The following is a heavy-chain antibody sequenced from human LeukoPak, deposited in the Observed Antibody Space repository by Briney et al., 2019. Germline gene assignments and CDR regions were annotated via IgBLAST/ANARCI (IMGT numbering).Heavy chain of an antibody. D-gene: IGHD5-18*01. CDR2: IIPILGIA. J-gene: IGHJ6*02. CDR1: GGTFSSYA. Sequence: SVKVSCKASGGTFSSYAISWVRQAPGQGLEWMGRIIPILGIANYAQKFQGRVTITADKSTSTAYMELSSLRSEDTAVYYCARDLRRDTAMVTYYYDGMDVWGQGTTVTVSS. CDR3: ARDLRRDTAMVTYYYDGMDV. V-gene: IGHV1-69*04.